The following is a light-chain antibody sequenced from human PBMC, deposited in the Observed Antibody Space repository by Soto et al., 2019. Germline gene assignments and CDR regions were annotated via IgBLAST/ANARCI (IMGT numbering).Light chain of an antibody. CDR1: SSDVGGYNY. V-gene: IGLV2-8*01. CDR2: EVT. J-gene: IGLJ3*02. CDR3: CSYGGSNNWV. Sequence: QSALTQPPSASGSPGQAVAISCTGTSSDVGGYNYVSWYQQPPGKAPKLVIYEVTKRPSGVPDRFSGSKSGNTASLTVSGLQADDEADYYCCSYGGSNNWVFGGGTQLTV.